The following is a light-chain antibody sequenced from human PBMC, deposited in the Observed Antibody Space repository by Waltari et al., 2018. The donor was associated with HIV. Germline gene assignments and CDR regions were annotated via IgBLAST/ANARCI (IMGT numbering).Light chain of an antibody. J-gene: IGLJ2*01. CDR1: FSDVGTYNL. V-gene: IGLV2-23*02. Sequence: QSARPQPPSVFGSPGQSITISCTGTFSDVGTYNLLSCYQKHPGEPPKIMIYEVTKRPSGVSSRFSGSKSGNTASLTISGLQAEDEADYYCCSYAGSRIHVVFGGGTKLTVL. CDR3: CSYAGSRIHVV. CDR2: EVT.